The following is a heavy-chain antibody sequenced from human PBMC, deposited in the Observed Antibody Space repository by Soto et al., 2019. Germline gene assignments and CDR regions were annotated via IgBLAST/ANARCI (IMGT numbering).Heavy chain of an antibody. V-gene: IGHV1-69*13. CDR1: GGTFSIYA. D-gene: IGHD6-13*01. J-gene: IGHJ5*02. CDR2: TIPIFGTA. Sequence: SVKVSCKASGGTFSIYAISCVLQAPGQGLDWMGGTIPIFGTANYAQKFQGRVTITADESTSTAYMELSSLRSEDTAVYYCARGDSSSWPENWFDPWGQGTLVTVSS. CDR3: ARGDSSSWPENWFDP.